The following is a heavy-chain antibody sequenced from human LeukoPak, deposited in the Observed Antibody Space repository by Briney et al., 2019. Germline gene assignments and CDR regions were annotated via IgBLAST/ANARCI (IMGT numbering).Heavy chain of an antibody. V-gene: IGHV3-33*01. Sequence: GTSLRLSCTASGFNFGIYGMHWVRQAPGKGLEWVAVMWDDGTNEYYVESVKGRFTISRDNSKNTLYLQMDSLRAEDTAVYYCARLDSSGWNHFDYWGQGTLVTVSS. CDR1: GFNFGIYG. D-gene: IGHD6-19*01. CDR3: ARLDSSGWNHFDY. J-gene: IGHJ4*02. CDR2: MWDDGTNE.